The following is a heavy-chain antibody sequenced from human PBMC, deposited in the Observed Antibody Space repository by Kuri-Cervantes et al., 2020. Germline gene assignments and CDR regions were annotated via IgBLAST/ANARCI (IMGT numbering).Heavy chain of an antibody. CDR3: ARDADYYDSSGLGAFDI. Sequence: GGSLRLSCAASGFTVSSNYMSWVRQAPGKGLEWVSVIYSGGSTYYADSVKGRFTISRDNSKNTLYLQMNSLRAEDTAVYYCARDADYYDSSGLGAFDIWGQGTMVTVSS. CDR1: GFTVSSNY. V-gene: IGHV3-53*01. CDR2: IYSGGST. J-gene: IGHJ3*02. D-gene: IGHD3-22*01.